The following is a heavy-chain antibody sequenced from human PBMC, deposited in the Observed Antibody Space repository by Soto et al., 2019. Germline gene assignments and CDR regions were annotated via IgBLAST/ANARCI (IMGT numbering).Heavy chain of an antibody. V-gene: IGHV1-18*01. CDR3: ARDSCSSTSCYLRLGYYYGMDV. D-gene: IGHD2-2*01. CDR1: GYTFTSYG. J-gene: IGHJ6*02. Sequence: GASVKVSCKASGYTFTSYGISWVRQAPGQGLEWMGWISPYNGTANYAQKFQGRVTITADESTSTAYMELSSLRSEDTAVYYCARDSCSSTSCYLRLGYYYGMDVWGQGTTVTVSS. CDR2: ISPYNGTA.